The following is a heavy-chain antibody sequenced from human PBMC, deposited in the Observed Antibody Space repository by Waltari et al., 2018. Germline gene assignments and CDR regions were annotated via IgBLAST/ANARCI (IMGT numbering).Heavy chain of an antibody. CDR1: GFTFSNYG. J-gene: IGHJ4*02. CDR3: ARGVVDS. CDR2: ISGTTSYI. Sequence: EVQLVDSGVGLVNPGGSLSPSCEASGFTFSNYGMNWVRQAPGKGLEWVSSISGTTSYIYYADSVRGRFTISRDNAKNSLFLQMNSLRAEDTAVYYCARGVVDSWGQGTLVTVSS. V-gene: IGHV3-21*01.